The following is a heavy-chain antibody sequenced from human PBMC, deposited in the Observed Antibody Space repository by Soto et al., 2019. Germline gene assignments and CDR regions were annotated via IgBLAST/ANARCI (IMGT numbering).Heavy chain of an antibody. CDR1: GASISGFY. Sequence: PSETLSLTCTVSGASISGFYWSWIRKSAGKGLEWIGRIYATGTTDYNPSLKSRVMMSVDTSTKQFSLKLRSVTAAETAVYYCVRDGTKSLRDWFDPWGQGISVTVSS. J-gene: IGHJ5*02. CDR3: VRDGTKSLRDWFDP. CDR2: IYATGTT. D-gene: IGHD1-1*01. V-gene: IGHV4-4*07.